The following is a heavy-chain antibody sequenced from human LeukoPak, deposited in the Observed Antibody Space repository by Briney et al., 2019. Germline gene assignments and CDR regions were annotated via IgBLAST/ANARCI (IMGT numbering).Heavy chain of an antibody. J-gene: IGHJ4*02. Sequence: ASVKVSCKASGYTFTGYYMRWVRQAPGQGLEWMGWINPNSGGTNYAQKFQGRVTMTRDTSISTAYMELSRLRSDDTAVYYCARGYDFWSGFDYWGQGTLVTVSS. CDR1: GYTFTGYY. CDR2: INPNSGGT. CDR3: ARGYDFWSGFDY. V-gene: IGHV1-2*02. D-gene: IGHD3-3*01.